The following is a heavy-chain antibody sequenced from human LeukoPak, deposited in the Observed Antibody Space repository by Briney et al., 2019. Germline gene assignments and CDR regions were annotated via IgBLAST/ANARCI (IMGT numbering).Heavy chain of an antibody. CDR3: AKDLLRAFFDY. CDR2: IRYDGSNK. D-gene: IGHD3-3*02. J-gene: IGHJ4*02. Sequence: GGSLRLSCAASGFTFSSYGMHWVRQAPGKGLEWVAFIRYDGSNKYYADSVKGRFTISRDNSKNTLYLQMNSLRAEDTAVYYCAKDLLRAFFDYWGQGTLVTVSS. V-gene: IGHV3-30*02. CDR1: GFTFSSYG.